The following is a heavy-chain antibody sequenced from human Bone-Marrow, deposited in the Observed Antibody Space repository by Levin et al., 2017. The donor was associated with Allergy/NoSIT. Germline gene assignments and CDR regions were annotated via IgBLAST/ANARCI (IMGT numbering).Heavy chain of an antibody. CDR3: AKDGQMTTVTTADS. J-gene: IGHJ4*02. CDR2: ISFDGSGK. Sequence: GGSLRLSCAASRFTFSSYAMHWVRQAPGKSLEWVAVISFDGSGKYYADSVKGRFTVSRDNFRDTVYLQINSLRPEDTAVYYCAKDGQMTTVTTADSWGQGTLVTVSS. V-gene: IGHV3-30*18. CDR1: RFTFSSYA. D-gene: IGHD4-11*01.